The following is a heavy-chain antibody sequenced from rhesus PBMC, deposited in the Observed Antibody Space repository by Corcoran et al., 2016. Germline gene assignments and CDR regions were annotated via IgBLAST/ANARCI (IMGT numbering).Heavy chain of an antibody. J-gene: IGHJ4*01. CDR3: ARVVTRMITGYYYYYFDY. D-gene: IGHD3-9*01. CDR2: ISGSSGST. V-gene: IGHV4-65*01. Sequence: QVQLQESGPGLSKPSETLSLTCAVSGGSVSSSNWWSWIGQPPGKGLEWIGYISGSSGSTYYNPSRKRRVTSSTDTSKNQFSLKLSAVTAADTAVYYCARVVTRMITGYYYYYFDYWGQGVLVTVSS. CDR1: GGSVSSSNW.